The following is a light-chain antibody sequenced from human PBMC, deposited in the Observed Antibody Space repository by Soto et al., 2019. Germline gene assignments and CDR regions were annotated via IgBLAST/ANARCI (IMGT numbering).Light chain of an antibody. CDR2: GAS. CDR1: QSVSSN. CDR3: QQYDYWPRT. J-gene: IGKJ1*01. Sequence: EIVMTQSPPTLSVSPGERATLSCRASQSVSSNLAWYQQKLGQAPRLLIYGASTRATGIPARFSGSGSGTEFTLTIAGLQSEDFAVYFCQQYDYWPRTFGQGTKVDIK. V-gene: IGKV3-15*01.